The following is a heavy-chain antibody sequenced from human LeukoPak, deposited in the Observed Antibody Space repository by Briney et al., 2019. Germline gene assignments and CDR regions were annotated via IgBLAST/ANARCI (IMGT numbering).Heavy chain of an antibody. D-gene: IGHD3-22*01. Sequence: GASVKVSCKASGGTFISYAISWVGQAPGQGLEWMGGIIPIFGTANYAQKFQGRVTITADESTSTAYMELSSLRSEDTAVYYCARSYYDSSGDFDYWGQGTLVTVSS. CDR3: ARSYYDSSGDFDY. V-gene: IGHV1-69*13. CDR1: GGTFISYA. CDR2: IIPIFGTA. J-gene: IGHJ4*02.